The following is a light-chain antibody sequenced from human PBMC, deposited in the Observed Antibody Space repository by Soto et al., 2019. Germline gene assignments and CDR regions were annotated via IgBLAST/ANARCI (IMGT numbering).Light chain of an antibody. CDR2: DAS. Sequence: DIQVTQSPSTLSSSFLDRFTITCLASQAPGGFLAWFQQKPGKAPKLLIYDASNLQTGVPRRFSGSQTGTEFTLTISGLQPDDYASYFCLQYDSYPYSFGQGTKVDIK. CDR3: LQYDSYPYS. J-gene: IGKJ2*01. V-gene: IGKV1-5*01. CDR1: QAPGGF.